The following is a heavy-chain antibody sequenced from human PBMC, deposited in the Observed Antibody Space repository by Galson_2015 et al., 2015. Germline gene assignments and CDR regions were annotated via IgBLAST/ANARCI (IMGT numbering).Heavy chain of an antibody. V-gene: IGHV3-30*03. CDR3: ARDLGCSSTSCYWGGGEEVGRFDYYYYGMDV. CDR1: GFTFSSYG. D-gene: IGHD2-2*01. Sequence: SLRLSCAASGFTFSSYGMHWVRQAPGKGLEWVAVISYDGSNKYYADSVKGRFTISRDNSKNTLYLQMNSLRAEDTAVYYCARDLGCSSTSCYWGGGEEVGRFDYYYYGMDVWGQGTTVTVSS. CDR2: ISYDGSNK. J-gene: IGHJ6*02.